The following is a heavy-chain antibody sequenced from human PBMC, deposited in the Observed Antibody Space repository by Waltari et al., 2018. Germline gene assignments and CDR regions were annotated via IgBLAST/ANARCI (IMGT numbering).Heavy chain of an antibody. CDR3: ATGLITISGVTNDF. CDR1: GHTLTELS. J-gene: IGHJ4*02. D-gene: IGHD3-3*01. V-gene: IGHV1-24*01. Sequence: QVQLIQSGAEVKKPGSSLRVSCKVSGHTLTELSMHWVRQAPGKGLEWMAGFGPGDCDMHYARAFQGRITMTEDTPAYTAYLELSSLRSNYTAIYFCATGLITISGVTNDFLCQGTLVTVSS. CDR2: FGPGDCDM.